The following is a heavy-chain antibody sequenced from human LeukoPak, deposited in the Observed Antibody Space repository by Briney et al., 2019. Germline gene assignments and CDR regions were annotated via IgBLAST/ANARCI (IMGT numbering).Heavy chain of an antibody. CDR3: TTVGSSWGFDY. CDR1: GFTFSNAW. V-gene: IGHV3-15*01. CDR2: IKSKTDGGTI. D-gene: IGHD6-13*01. J-gene: IGHJ4*02. Sequence: GGSLRLSCAASGFTFSNAWMTWVRQAPGKGLEWVGRIKSKTDGGTIDYAAPVKGRFTISRDDPTNTLYLQMDSLRTEDTAVYYCTTVGSSWGFDYWGQGTLVTVSS.